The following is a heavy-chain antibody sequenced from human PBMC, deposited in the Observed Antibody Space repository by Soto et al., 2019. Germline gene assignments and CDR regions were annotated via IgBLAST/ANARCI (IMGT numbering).Heavy chain of an antibody. J-gene: IGHJ3*02. CDR1: GFTFSSYA. Sequence: EVQLWESGGGLVQPGGSLRLSCAASGFTFSSYAMSWVRQAPGKGLEWVSAISGSGGSTYYADSVKGRFTISRDNSKNTLYLQMNSLRAEDTAVYYCAKDLMDTAMFLDAFDIWGQGTMVTVSS. V-gene: IGHV3-23*01. D-gene: IGHD5-18*01. CDR2: ISGSGGST. CDR3: AKDLMDTAMFLDAFDI.